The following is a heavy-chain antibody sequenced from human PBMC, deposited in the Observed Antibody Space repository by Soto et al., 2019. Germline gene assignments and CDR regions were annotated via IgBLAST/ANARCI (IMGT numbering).Heavy chain of an antibody. CDR3: ARGGRIPGGNWFDP. D-gene: IGHD3-10*01. J-gene: IGHJ5*02. Sequence: SETLSLTCTVSGGPIDSYYWSWIRQPPGKGLEWIEYIFYNGKTSYSPSLKSRVTESVDTSKNQFSLKLSSVTAADTAVYYCARGGRIPGGNWFDPWGEGTLVTFSS. CDR2: IFYNGKT. CDR1: GGPIDSYY. V-gene: IGHV4-59*01.